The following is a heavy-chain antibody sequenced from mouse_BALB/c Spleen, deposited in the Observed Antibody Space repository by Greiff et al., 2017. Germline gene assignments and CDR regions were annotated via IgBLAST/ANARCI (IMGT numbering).Heavy chain of an antibody. CDR1: GYTFTSYV. D-gene: IGHD1-1*01. J-gene: IGHJ2*01. CDR3: ASGGLRGDY. V-gene: IGHV1-14*01. Sequence: EVQLQESGPELVKPGASVKMSCKASGYTFTSYVMHWVKQKPGQGLEWIGYINPYNDGTKYNEKFKGKATLTSDKSSSTAYMELSSLTFEDSAVYCCASGGLRGDYWGQGTTLTVSS. CDR2: INPYNDGT.